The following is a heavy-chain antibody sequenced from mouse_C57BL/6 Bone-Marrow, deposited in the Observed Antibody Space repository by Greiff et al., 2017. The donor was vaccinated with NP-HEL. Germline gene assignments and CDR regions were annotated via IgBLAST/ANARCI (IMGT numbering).Heavy chain of an antibody. CDR3: ARHPGRRYAMDY. CDR2: ISNLAYSI. J-gene: IGHJ4*01. D-gene: IGHD1-2*01. Sequence: DVMLVESGGGLVQPGGSLKLSCAASGFTFSDYGMAWVRQAPRKGPEWVAFISNLAYSIYYADTVTGRFTISRENAKNTLYLEMSSLRSEDTAMYYCARHPGRRYAMDYWGQGTSVTVSS. V-gene: IGHV5-15*01. CDR1: GFTFSDYG.